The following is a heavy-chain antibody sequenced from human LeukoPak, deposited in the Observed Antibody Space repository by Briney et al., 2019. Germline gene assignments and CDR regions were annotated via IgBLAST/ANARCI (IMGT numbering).Heavy chain of an antibody. J-gene: IGHJ3*02. CDR2: IYYSGST. CDR3: ARRLKYGAFDI. Sequence: SETLSLTCTVSGGSISSYYWSWIRQPPGKGLEWIGYIYYSGSTNYNPSLKSRVTISVDTSKNQFSLKLSSVTAADTAVYYCARRLKYGAFDIWGQGTVVTVSS. CDR1: GGSISSYY. D-gene: IGHD2-2*01. V-gene: IGHV4-59*01.